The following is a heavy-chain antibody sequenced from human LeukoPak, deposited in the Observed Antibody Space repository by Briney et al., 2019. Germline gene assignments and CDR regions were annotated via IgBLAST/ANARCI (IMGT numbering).Heavy chain of an antibody. CDR2: VIPIFGTA. CDR1: GGTFSSYA. D-gene: IGHD5-24*01. V-gene: IGHV1-69*05. CDR3: ARVGGDGYNLVFQH. J-gene: IGHJ1*01. Sequence: ASVKGSCKASGGTFSSYAISWVRQAPGQGLEWMGRVIPIFGTANYAQKFQGRVTITTDESTSTAYMELSSLRSEDTAVYYCARVGGDGYNLVFQHWGQGTLVTVSS.